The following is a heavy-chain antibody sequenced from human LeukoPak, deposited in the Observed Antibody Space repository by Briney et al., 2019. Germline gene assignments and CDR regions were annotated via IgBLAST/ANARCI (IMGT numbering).Heavy chain of an antibody. Sequence: SGTLSLTCAVSGGSISSSNWWSWVRQPPGKGLEWIGEIYHSGSTNYNPSLKSRVTISVDKSKSQFSLKLSSVTAADTAVYYCARDKRITIFGVVTRRGAFDIWGQGTMVTVSS. J-gene: IGHJ3*02. CDR1: GGSISSSNW. V-gene: IGHV4-4*02. CDR3: ARDKRITIFGVVTRRGAFDI. CDR2: IYHSGST. D-gene: IGHD3-3*01.